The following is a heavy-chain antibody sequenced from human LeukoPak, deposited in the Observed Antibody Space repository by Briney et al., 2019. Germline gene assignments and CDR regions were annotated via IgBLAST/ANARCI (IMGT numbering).Heavy chain of an antibody. CDR1: GGGSFSNYA. CDR2: IIPILRTP. Sequence: GASVKVSCKASGGGSFSNYALSWVRQAPGQGLEWMAGIIPILRTPNYAQRFQGRLTITTDESTSTAYMELSSLRSEDTAVYYCARGKSPTVATSFDYWGQGTLVTVSS. CDR3: ARGKSPTVATSFDY. J-gene: IGHJ4*02. V-gene: IGHV1-69*05. D-gene: IGHD4-23*01.